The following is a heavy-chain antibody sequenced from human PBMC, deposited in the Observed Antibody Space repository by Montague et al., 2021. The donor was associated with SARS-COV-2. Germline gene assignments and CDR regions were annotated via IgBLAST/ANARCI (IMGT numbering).Heavy chain of an antibody. D-gene: IGHD2-2*01. CDR2: RT. V-gene: IGHV4-61*03. CDR3: ANFRRTQLLFRTRCYGMDV. J-gene: IGHJ6*02. Sequence: RTNYNPSLKSRVTISVDTSKNHFTLRLSSVTAADTAVYYCANFRRTQLLFRTRCYGMDVWGQGTTVTVSS.